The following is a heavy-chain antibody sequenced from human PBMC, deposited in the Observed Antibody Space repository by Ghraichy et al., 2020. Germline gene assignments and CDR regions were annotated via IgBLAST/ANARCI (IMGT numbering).Heavy chain of an antibody. CDR1: GGSFSGFY. J-gene: IGHJ4*02. V-gene: IGHV4-34*01. CDR3: ATLGGGLATATAWATVYYFDF. Sequence: ESLNISCAVYGGSFSGFYWSWIRQSPGKGLEWVGQINHSGDTDYNPSLKSRVTISVDRSQNQFSLKLNSVTAADTAVYYCATLGGGLATATAWATVYYFDFWGQGTLVTVSS. CDR2: INHSGDT. D-gene: IGHD6-13*01.